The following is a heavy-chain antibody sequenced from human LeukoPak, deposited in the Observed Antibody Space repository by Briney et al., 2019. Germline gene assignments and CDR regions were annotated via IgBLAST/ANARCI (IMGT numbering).Heavy chain of an antibody. CDR3: ARDLEVAAAPDF. CDR1: GFTLSTYS. Sequence: EGSLRLSCAAPGFTLSTYSMNWVRQAPGKGVEWGSSISSSSGYIYYADSVKGRFTISRDNAKNSLYLQMNSLRAEDTAVYYCARDLEVAAAPDFWGQGTLVTVSS. J-gene: IGHJ4*02. D-gene: IGHD2-15*01. CDR2: ISSSSGYI. V-gene: IGHV3-21*01.